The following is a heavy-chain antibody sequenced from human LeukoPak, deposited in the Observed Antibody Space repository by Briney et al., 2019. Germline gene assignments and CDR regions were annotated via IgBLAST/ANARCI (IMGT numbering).Heavy chain of an antibody. Sequence: PGGSLRLSFAASGFTFSRFSMNWVRQAPGKGLEWVSYISSSSGTIYYADSVKGRFTISRDNAKNSLYLQMNSLRAEDTAVYYCARAIGYFDYWGQGTLVTVSS. CDR2: ISSSSGTI. CDR1: GFTFSRFS. J-gene: IGHJ4*02. CDR3: ARAIGYFDY. D-gene: IGHD2-15*01. V-gene: IGHV3-48*04.